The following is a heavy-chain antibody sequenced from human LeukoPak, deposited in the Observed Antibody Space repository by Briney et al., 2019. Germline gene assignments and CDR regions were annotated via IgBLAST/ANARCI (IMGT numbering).Heavy chain of an antibody. CDR1: GGSISSGGYY. V-gene: IGHV4-31*03. D-gene: IGHD6-13*01. J-gene: IGHJ6*02. CDR3: ARDENRWARGAAAPRYGMDV. CDR2: IYYSGST. Sequence: SETLSLTCTVSGGSISSGGYYWSWIRQHPGKGLEWIGYIYYSGSTYYNPSLKSRVTISVDTSKNQFSLKLRSVTAADTAVYYCARDENRWARGAAAPRYGMDVWGQGTTVTVSS.